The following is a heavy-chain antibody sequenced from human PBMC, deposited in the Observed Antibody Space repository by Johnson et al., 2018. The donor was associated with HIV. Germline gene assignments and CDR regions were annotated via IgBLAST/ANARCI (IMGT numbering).Heavy chain of an antibody. CDR2: IKQDGSDT. J-gene: IGHJ3*02. Sequence: VQLVESGGGLVQPGGSLRLSCSASEFTFRDYWMAWVRQAPGRGLEWVANIKQDGSDTYYLDSVTGRFTISRDNTKNSLFLQMDTLRAGDTAVYYCARDKYYLTAITGSAFDIWGQGTMVTVSS. CDR3: ARDKYYLTAITGSAFDI. D-gene: IGHD2/OR15-2a*01. CDR1: EFTFRDYW. V-gene: IGHV3-7*05.